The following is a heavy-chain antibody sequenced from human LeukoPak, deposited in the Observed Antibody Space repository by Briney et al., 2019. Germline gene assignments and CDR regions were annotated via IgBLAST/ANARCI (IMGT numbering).Heavy chain of an antibody. J-gene: IGHJ4*02. Sequence: ASVKVSCKASANTLGYYIHWVRQAPGQGLEWKGWINPNSGGTNYAQKFQGRVTMTRDTSISTAFMELSRLRSDDTAVYYCARDLSITMVRAPFYWGPGTPVTVSS. V-gene: IGHV1-2*02. CDR2: INPNSGGT. D-gene: IGHD3-10*01. CDR3: ARDLSITMVRAPFY. CDR1: ANTLGYY.